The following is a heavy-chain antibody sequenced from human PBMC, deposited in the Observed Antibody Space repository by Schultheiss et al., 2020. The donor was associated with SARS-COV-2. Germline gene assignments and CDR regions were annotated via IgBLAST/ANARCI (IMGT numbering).Heavy chain of an antibody. CDR1: GGSIRSHY. V-gene: IGHV4-59*08. CDR2: IYYSGST. J-gene: IGHJ4*02. D-gene: IGHD3-22*01. Sequence: SETLSLTCSVSGGSIRSHYWSWVRQPPGKGLEWIGYIYYSGSTNYNPSLKSRVTISVDTSKNQFSLKLSSVTAADTAVYYCATHDSSGYYYFDYWGQGTLVTVSS. CDR3: ATHDSSGYYYFDY.